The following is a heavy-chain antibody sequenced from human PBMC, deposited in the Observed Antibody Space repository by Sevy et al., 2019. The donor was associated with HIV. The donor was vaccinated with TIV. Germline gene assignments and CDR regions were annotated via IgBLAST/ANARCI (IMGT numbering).Heavy chain of an antibody. CDR1: GASISSSGHY. CDR3: AGPILTYNSGWSYYDY. D-gene: IGHD6-19*01. Sequence: SETLSLTCTVSGASISSSGHYWGLIRQPPGKGLEWIASIRYSGETFYNPSLRSRVTISADTSKNQFSLQLSSVTAADTAIYFCAGPILTYNSGWSYYDYWGQGTVVTVSS. J-gene: IGHJ4*02. V-gene: IGHV4-39*01. CDR2: IRYSGET.